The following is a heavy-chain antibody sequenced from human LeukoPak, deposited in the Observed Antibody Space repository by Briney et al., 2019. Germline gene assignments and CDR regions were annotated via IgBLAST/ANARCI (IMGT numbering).Heavy chain of an antibody. Sequence: PSETLSLTCTVSGGSVSSDSYYWAWIRQPPGKGLEWIASIYYSGSTYYNPSLKSRVTISVDTSRNQFPPKLSSVTAADTAVYYCASLAVAGLSEGYWGQGTLVIVSS. CDR3: ASLAVAGLSEGY. J-gene: IGHJ4*02. CDR2: IYYSGST. CDR1: GGSVSSDSYY. V-gene: IGHV4-39*01. D-gene: IGHD6-19*01.